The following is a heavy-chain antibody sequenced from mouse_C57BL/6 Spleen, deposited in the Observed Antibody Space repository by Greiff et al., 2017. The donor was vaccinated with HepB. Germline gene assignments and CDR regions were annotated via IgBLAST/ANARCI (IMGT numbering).Heavy chain of an antibody. D-gene: IGHD1-1*01. Sequence: QVQLQQPGAELVKPGASVKMSCKASGYTFTSYWITWVKQRPGQGLEWIGDIYPGSGSTNYNEKFKSKATLTVDTSSSTAYMQLSSLTSEDSAVYYCARRPYYYGSSLGAMDYWGQGTSVTVSS. J-gene: IGHJ4*01. V-gene: IGHV1-55*01. CDR1: GYTFTSYW. CDR3: ARRPYYYGSSLGAMDY. CDR2: IYPGSGST.